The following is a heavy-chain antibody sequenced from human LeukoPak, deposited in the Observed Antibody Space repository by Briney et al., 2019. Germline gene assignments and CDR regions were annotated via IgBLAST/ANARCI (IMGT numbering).Heavy chain of an antibody. CDR2: IRYDGGNK. Sequence: GGSLRLSCAASGFTFSSYGMHWVRQAPGKGLEWVAFIRYDGGNKYYADSVKGRFTISRDNSKNTLYLQMNSLRAEDTAVYYCAKDLYYDILTGPFDYWGQGTLVTVSS. V-gene: IGHV3-30*02. CDR1: GFTFSSYG. J-gene: IGHJ4*02. D-gene: IGHD3-9*01. CDR3: AKDLYYDILTGPFDY.